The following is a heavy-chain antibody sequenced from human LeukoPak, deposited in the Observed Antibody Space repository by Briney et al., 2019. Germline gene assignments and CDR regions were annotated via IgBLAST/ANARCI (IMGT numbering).Heavy chain of an antibody. J-gene: IGHJ4*02. CDR1: GFTVSNNY. D-gene: IGHD5-24*01. CDR3: ARRDDHNGRDY. CDR2: IYSGGST. V-gene: IGHV3-53*01. Sequence: PGGSLRLSCVVSGFTVSNNYMSWVRQAPRKGLEWVSPIYSGGSTYYADSVKGRFTISRDNSKNTVYLQMNSLRAEDTAMYYCARRDDHNGRDYWGQGTLVTVSS.